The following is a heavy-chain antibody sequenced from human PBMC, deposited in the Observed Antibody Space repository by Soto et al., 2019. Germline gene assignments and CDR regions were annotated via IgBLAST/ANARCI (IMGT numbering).Heavy chain of an antibody. CDR3: ARHTFTMVRGVTNPGPHYYYGMDV. V-gene: IGHV5-51*01. J-gene: IGHJ6*02. D-gene: IGHD3-10*01. CDR1: GYSFTSYW. CDR2: IYPGVFDT. Sequence: LGESLKISCKGSGYSFTSYWIGWVRQMPGKGLEWMRIIYPGVFDTRYSPSFQGHVTISADKSISTAYLQWSSLKASDTAMYYCARHTFTMVRGVTNPGPHYYYGMDVWGQGTTVTVS.